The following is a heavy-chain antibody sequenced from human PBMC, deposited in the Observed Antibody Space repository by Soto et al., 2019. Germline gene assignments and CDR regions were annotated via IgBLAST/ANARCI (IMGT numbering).Heavy chain of an antibody. CDR3: ARGYSGYDETWFDP. D-gene: IGHD5-12*01. J-gene: IGHJ5*02. CDR2: IIPILGIA. Sequence: ASVKVSCKASGGAFSSYTISWVRQAPGQGLEWMGRIIPILGIANYAQKFQGRVTITADKSTSTAYMELSSLRSEDTAVYYCARGYSGYDETWFDPWVQGTLVTVSS. CDR1: GGAFSSYT. V-gene: IGHV1-69*02.